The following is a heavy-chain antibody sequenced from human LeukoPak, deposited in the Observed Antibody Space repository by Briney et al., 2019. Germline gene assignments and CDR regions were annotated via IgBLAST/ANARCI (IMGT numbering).Heavy chain of an antibody. D-gene: IGHD3-22*01. CDR1: GGSISSYY. J-gene: IGHJ4*02. CDR3: ARGGDYYDSSLNY. V-gene: IGHV4-59*01. CDR2: IYYSGSA. Sequence: SETLSLTCTLSGGSISSYYCSWIWQPPGQGLEWIGYIYYSGSANYNPSLKSRVTISVDTSKNQFSLKLSSVTAADTAVYYCARGGDYYDSSLNYWGQRTLVTVSS.